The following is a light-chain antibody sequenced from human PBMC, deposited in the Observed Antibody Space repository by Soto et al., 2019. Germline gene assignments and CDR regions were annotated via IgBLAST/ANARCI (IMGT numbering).Light chain of an antibody. Sequence: DVVMTQSPLSLPVIPGEPVSISCRSSQTLLPSNGHIQLAWYLQKPGQCPQLLTYLGSNRASGVPARFSGSGSGTEVTLQISSVADEDVGLYDGMQTLKTPPRTFGQGTHVQIK. CDR2: LGS. V-gene: IGKV2-28*01. CDR1: QTLLPSNGHIQ. CDR3: MQTLKTPPRT. J-gene: IGKJ1*01.